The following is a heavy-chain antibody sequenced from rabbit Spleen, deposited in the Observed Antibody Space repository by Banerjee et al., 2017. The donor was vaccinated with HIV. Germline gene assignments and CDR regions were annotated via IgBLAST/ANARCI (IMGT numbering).Heavy chain of an antibody. CDR3: ARDTSSSFSSYGMDL. J-gene: IGHJ6*01. D-gene: IGHD1-1*01. Sequence: QEQLEESGGGLVKPGASLTLTCKASGFSFSSDYDMCWVRQAPGKGLEWIACIASGSSGDTYYASWAKGRFTISKTSSTTMTLQMTSLTAADTATYFCARDTSSSFSSYGMDLWGPGTLVTVS. CDR2: IASGSSGDT. CDR1: GFSFSSDYD. V-gene: IGHV1S45*01.